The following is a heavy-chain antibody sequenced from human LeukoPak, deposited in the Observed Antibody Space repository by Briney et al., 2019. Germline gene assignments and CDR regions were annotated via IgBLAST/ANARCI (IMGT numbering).Heavy chain of an antibody. CDR3: ARDRTAGTTGLGY. CDR2: IIPIFGTA. J-gene: IGHJ4*02. D-gene: IGHD1-7*01. CDR1: GGTFSSYA. Sequence: EASVKVSCKASGGTFSSYAISWVRQAPGQGLEWMGGIIPIFGTANYAQKFQGRVTMTRDTSTSTVYMELSSLRSEDTAVYYCARDRTAGTTGLGYWGQGTLVTVSS. V-gene: IGHV1-69*05.